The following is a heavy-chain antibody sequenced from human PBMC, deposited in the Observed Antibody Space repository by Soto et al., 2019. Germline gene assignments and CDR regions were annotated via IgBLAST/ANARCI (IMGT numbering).Heavy chain of an antibody. V-gene: IGHV4-39*01. CDR2: IYYSGST. Sequence: QLQLQESGPGLVKPSETLSLTCTVSGGSISSSSYYWGWIRQPPGKGLEWIGSIYYSGSTYYNPSLKSRVTLSVEPSKNQFSLKLRSVTAADPAVYYWARPGVGAPLGWFDPWGQGTLVTVSS. J-gene: IGHJ5*02. CDR3: ARPGVGAPLGWFDP. D-gene: IGHD1-26*01. CDR1: GGSISSSSYY.